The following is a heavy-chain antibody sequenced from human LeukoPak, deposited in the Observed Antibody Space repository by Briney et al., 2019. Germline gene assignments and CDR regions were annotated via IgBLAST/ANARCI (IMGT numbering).Heavy chain of an antibody. CDR2: ISAYTGNT. J-gene: IGHJ6*02. CDR3: ARDGVPAAMHYYYGMDV. CDR1: GYTFTSYG. Sequence: ASVTVSCKASGYTFTSYGISWVRQAPGQGLERMGWISAYTGNTNYAQKLQGRVTMTTDTSTSTAYMELRSLRSDDTAVYYCARDGVPAAMHYYYGMDVWGQGTTITVSS. V-gene: IGHV1-18*01. D-gene: IGHD2-2*01.